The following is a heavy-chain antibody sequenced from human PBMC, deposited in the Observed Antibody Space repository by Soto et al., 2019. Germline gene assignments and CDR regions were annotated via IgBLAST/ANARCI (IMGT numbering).Heavy chain of an antibody. CDR2: TYYRSKWYN. V-gene: IGHV6-1*01. Sequence: SQNLSLTCAISGDSVSSNSAAWNWIRQSPSRGLEWLGRTYYRSKWYNDYAVSVKSRITINPDTSKNQFSLQLNSVTPEDTAVYYCAKSTPYDYVWGSYRYRAFDIWGQGTMVTVSS. D-gene: IGHD3-16*02. CDR3: AKSTPYDYVWGSYRYRAFDI. J-gene: IGHJ3*02. CDR1: GDSVSSNSAA.